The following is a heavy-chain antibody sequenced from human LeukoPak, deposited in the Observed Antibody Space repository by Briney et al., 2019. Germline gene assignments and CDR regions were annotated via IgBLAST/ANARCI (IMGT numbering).Heavy chain of an antibody. CDR2: IYYSGST. Sequence: PSETLSLTCTVSGGSISTSPYYWGWIRQPPGKGLEWIGYIYYSGSTNYNPSLKSRVTISVDTSKNQFSLKLSSVTAADTAVYYCARDQWLGIDYWGQGTLVTVSS. CDR3: ARDQWLGIDY. CDR1: GGSISTSPYY. D-gene: IGHD6-19*01. V-gene: IGHV4-61*01. J-gene: IGHJ4*02.